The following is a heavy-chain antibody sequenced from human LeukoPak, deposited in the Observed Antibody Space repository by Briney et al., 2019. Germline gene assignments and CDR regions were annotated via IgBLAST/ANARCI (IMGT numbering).Heavy chain of an antibody. CDR3: TTGNWGPY. CDR2: IKRKTDGGTT. Sequence: GGSLRLSCAASGFTYSDAWMNWVRQAPGKGLEWVGRIKRKTDGGTTDYAAPVKGRFTISRDDSKNTLYLQMNSLKTEDTAVYYCTTGNWGPYWGQGTLVTVSS. CDR1: GFTYSDAW. V-gene: IGHV3-15*07. D-gene: IGHD7-27*01. J-gene: IGHJ4*02.